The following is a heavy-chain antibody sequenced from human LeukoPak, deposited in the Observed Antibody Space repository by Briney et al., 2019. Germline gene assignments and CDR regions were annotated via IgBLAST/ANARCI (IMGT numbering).Heavy chain of an antibody. CDR1: GGSFRGYY. Sequence: SETLSLTCAVYGGSFRGYYWSWIRQPPGRGLEWIGEINHRGSTKYNPSLKSRVTISVDTSKNQFSLNLRSATAADTAVYYCARGDILTGYSYWGQGTLVTVSS. CDR2: INHRGST. J-gene: IGHJ4*02. D-gene: IGHD3-9*01. CDR3: ARGDILTGYSY. V-gene: IGHV4-34*01.